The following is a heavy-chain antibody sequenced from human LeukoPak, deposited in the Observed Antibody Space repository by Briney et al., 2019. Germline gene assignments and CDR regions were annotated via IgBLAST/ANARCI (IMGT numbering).Heavy chain of an antibody. V-gene: IGHV4-39*07. Sequence: PGGSLRLSCAASGFTFSSYEMNWVRQAPGKGLEWIGSVFYSGHTFYNPSLKSRITISVDTSENKFSLKLSSVTAADTAVYYCARTFGQQLVHLDSWGQGTLVTVSS. CDR1: GFTFSSYE. CDR3: ARTFGQQLVHLDS. J-gene: IGHJ5*01. CDR2: VFYSGHT. D-gene: IGHD6-13*01.